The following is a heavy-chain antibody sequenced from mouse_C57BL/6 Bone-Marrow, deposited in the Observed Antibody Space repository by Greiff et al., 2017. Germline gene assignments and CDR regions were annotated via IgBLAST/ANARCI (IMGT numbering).Heavy chain of an antibody. Sequence: QVQLQQPGAELVMPGASVKLSCKASGYTFTSYWMHWVKQRPGQGLEWIGEIDPSDSYTNYNQTFKGKSTLTVDKSSSTAYMQLSSLTSEDSAVYYCARWWDEYAMDDWGQGTSVTVSS. CDR3: ARWWDEYAMDD. D-gene: IGHD1-1*02. V-gene: IGHV1-69*01. CDR1: GYTFTSYW. CDR2: IDPSDSYT. J-gene: IGHJ4*01.